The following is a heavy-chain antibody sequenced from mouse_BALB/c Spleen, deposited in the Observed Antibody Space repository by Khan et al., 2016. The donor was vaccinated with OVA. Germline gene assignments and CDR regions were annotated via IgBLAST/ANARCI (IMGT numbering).Heavy chain of an antibody. CDR1: GYTFSSYY. Sequence: QVQLQQSGAELVKPGASVKLSCKASGYTFSSYYMYWVKQRPGQGLEWIGGINPNNGGPNFNEKFKTKATLTVDKSSSTAYMHLSSLTSEDSAVYYGTSSGYGNPFAYWGQGTLVTVSP. V-gene: IGHV1S81*02. CDR2: INPNNGGP. D-gene: IGHD2-10*02. CDR3: TSSGYGNPFAY. J-gene: IGHJ3*01.